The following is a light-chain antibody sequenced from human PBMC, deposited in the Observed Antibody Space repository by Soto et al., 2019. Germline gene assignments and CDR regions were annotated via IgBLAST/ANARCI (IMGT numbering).Light chain of an antibody. CDR2: AAS. CDR1: QSISTN. V-gene: IGKV3-15*01. CDR3: QQYNNWVT. Sequence: EIVMTQSPATLSVSPGESATLSCRASQSISTNLAWYQQKRGQPPRLLIYAASTRATGIPARFSGSGSGTEFTLTISSLQSEDFAVYYCQQYNNWVTFGPGTTVDIK. J-gene: IGKJ3*01.